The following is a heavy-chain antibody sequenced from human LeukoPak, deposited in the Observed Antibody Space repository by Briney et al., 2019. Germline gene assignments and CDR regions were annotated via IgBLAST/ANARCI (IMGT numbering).Heavy chain of an antibody. CDR3: ASEGLGGDY. V-gene: IGHV3-7*01. D-gene: IGHD3/OR15-3a*01. CDR2: IKQDGSEK. J-gene: IGHJ4*02. Sequence: GGSLRLSCVASGFTFSSRDWMTWVRQAPGKGLEWVANIKQDGSEKYYVDSVKGRFTISRDNAKNSLYLQMNSLRAEDTAVYYCASEGLGGDYWGQGTLVTVSS. CDR1: GFTFSSRDW.